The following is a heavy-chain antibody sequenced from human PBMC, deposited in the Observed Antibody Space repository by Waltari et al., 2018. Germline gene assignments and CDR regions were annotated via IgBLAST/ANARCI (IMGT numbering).Heavy chain of an antibody. Sequence: QVQLVQSGAEVKKPGASVKVSCRASGYIFTNSGISWVRQAPGQGLEWMGWISAYNGNTNYAQKLQGRVTMTTDTSTNTAYMELRSLRSDDTAVYFCATTVKTGGYYWGQGTLVTVSS. V-gene: IGHV1-18*01. D-gene: IGHD4-17*01. CDR2: ISAYNGNT. CDR3: ATTVKTGGYY. CDR1: GYIFTNSG. J-gene: IGHJ4*02.